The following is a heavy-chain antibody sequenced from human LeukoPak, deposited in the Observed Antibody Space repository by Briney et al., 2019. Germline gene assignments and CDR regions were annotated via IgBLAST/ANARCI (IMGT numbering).Heavy chain of an antibody. D-gene: IGHD1-26*01. J-gene: IGHJ6*03. V-gene: IGHV3-53*01. CDR1: GFTVSSNY. CDR2: IYSGGST. CDR3: ARGGGSYYYYMDV. Sequence: GGSLRLSCAASGFTVSSNYMSWVRQAPGKGLEWVSVIYSGGSTYYADSVKGRFTISRGISKNTLYLQMNSLRAEDTAVYFCARGGGSYYYYMDVWGKGTTVTVSS.